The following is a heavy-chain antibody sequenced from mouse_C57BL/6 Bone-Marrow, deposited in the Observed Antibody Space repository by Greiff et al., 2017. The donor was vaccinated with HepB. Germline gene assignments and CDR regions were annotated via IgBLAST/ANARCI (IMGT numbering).Heavy chain of an antibody. D-gene: IGHD1-1*01. CDR1: GYTFTDYY. CDR3: ARGTTVYYAMDY. Sequence: VQLQQSGPELVKPGASVKISCKASGYTFTDYYMNWVKQSHGKSLEWIGDINPNNGGTSYNQKFKGKATLTVDKSSSTAYMELRSLTSEDSAVYYCARGTTVYYAMDYWGQGTSVTVSS. J-gene: IGHJ4*01. V-gene: IGHV1-26*01. CDR2: INPNNGGT.